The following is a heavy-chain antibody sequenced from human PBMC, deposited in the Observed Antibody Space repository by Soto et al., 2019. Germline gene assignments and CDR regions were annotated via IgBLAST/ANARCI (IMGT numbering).Heavy chain of an antibody. V-gene: IGHV5-10-1*01. J-gene: IGHJ6*04. CDR1: GYSFTSYW. Sequence: GESLKISCKGSGYSFTSYWISWVRQMPGKGLEWMGRIDPSDSYTNYSPSFQGHVTISADKSISTAYLQWSSLKASDTAMYYCPTQLWVEGISASTHQDYYSGMDVCGEGTTVTVCS. CDR2: IDPSDSYT. D-gene: IGHD5-18*01. CDR3: PTQLWVEGISASTHQDYYSGMDV.